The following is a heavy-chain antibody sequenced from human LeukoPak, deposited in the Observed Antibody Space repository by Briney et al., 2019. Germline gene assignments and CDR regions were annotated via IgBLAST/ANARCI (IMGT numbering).Heavy chain of an antibody. CDR2: ISGSGGST. Sequence: GRSLRLSCAASGFTFSSYAMHWVRQAPGKGLEWVSAISGSGGSTYYADSVKGRFTISRDNAKNTLYLQMNSLRAEDTAVYYCAGGDIFFDYWGQGTLVTVSS. J-gene: IGHJ4*02. V-gene: IGHV3-23*01. D-gene: IGHD2-15*01. CDR3: AGGDIFFDY. CDR1: GFTFSSYA.